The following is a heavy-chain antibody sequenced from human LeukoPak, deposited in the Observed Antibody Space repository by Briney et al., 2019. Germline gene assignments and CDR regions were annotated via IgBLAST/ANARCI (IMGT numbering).Heavy chain of an antibody. J-gene: IGHJ4*02. CDR3: ARFHIPTYYYDSSGYSGGSTSADY. V-gene: IGHV4-31*03. CDR1: GGSISSGGYY. D-gene: IGHD3-22*01. CDR2: IYYSGST. Sequence: SQTLSLTCTVSGGSISSGGYYWSWIRQHPGKGLEWIGYIYYSGSTYYNPSLKSRVTISVDTSKNQFSLKLSSVTAADTAVYYCARFHIPTYYYDSSGYSGGSTSADYWGQGTLVTVSS.